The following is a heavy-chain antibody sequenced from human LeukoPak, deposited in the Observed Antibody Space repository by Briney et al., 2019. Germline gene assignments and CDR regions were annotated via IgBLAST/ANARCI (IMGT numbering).Heavy chain of an antibody. CDR1: GFTFSDSA. Sequence: GGSLRLSCAASGFTFSDSAMHWVRQASGKGLEWVGRVRTKASSYATAYAASVKGRFTISRDDSKNTAYLEMNSLKTEDTAVYYCTSSSSYNWFDPWGQGTLVTVSS. CDR2: VRTKASSYAT. CDR3: TSSSSYNWFDP. V-gene: IGHV3-73*01. D-gene: IGHD6-13*01. J-gene: IGHJ5*02.